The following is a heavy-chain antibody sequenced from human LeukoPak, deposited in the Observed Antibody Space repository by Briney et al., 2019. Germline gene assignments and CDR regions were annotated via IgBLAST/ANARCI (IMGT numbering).Heavy chain of an antibody. CDR3: ARVYDYYGSGRPGHDAFDI. Sequence: GGSLRLSCAASGFTVSSNYMSWVRQAPGKGLEWVSVIYSGGSTYYADSVKGRFTISRDNSKNTLYLQMNSLRAEDTAVYYCARVYDYYGSGRPGHDAFDIWGQGTMVTVSS. D-gene: IGHD3-10*01. V-gene: IGHV3-53*01. CDR1: GFTVSSNY. CDR2: IYSGGST. J-gene: IGHJ3*02.